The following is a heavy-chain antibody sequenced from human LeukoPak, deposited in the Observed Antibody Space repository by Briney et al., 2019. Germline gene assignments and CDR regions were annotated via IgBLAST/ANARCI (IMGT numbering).Heavy chain of an antibody. Sequence: SETLSLTCTVSGGSISSYYWSWIRQPPGKGLEWIGYIYTSGSTNYNPSLKSRVTISVDTSKNQFSLKLSSVTAADTAVYYCARASSGYYSNWFDPWGQGTLVTVSS. D-gene: IGHD3-22*01. CDR2: IYTSGST. CDR3: ARASSGYYSNWFDP. J-gene: IGHJ5*02. V-gene: IGHV4-4*09. CDR1: GGSISSYY.